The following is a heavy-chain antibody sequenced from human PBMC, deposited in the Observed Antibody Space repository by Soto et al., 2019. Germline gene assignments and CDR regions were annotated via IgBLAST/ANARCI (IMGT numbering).Heavy chain of an antibody. J-gene: IGHJ4*02. CDR2: VNMDGSTT. Sequence: EVQLVESGGGLVQPGGSLRLSCAASGFTFNTYWLHWVRQAPGKGLVWVSRVNMDGSTTTYADSVRGRFTISRDNAKDTVYLEMNSLREEDMAVYYCARGAKGQWLVDYWGKGTLVTVSS. D-gene: IGHD6-19*01. CDR3: ARGAKGQWLVDY. V-gene: IGHV3-74*01. CDR1: GFTFNTYW.